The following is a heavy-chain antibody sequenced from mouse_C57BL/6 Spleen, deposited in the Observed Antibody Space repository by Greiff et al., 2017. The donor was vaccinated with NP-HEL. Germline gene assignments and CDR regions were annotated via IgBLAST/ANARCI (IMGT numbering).Heavy chain of an antibody. CDR1: GYSFTGYF. D-gene: IGHD2-4*01. J-gene: IGHJ4*01. CDR3: ARGKGIYYDYDEGMDD. Sequence: VQLQQSGPELVKPGDSVKISCKASGYSFTGYFMNWVMQSHGKSLEWIGRINPYNGDTFYNQKFKGKATLTVDKSSSTAHMELRRLTSEDSAVYYCARGKGIYYDYDEGMDDWGQGTSVTVSS. V-gene: IGHV1-20*01. CDR2: INPYNGDT.